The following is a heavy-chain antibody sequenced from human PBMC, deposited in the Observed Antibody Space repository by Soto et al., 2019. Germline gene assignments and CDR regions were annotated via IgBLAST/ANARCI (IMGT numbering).Heavy chain of an antibody. CDR3: ALRSYDFDYYYYGMDV. CDR1: GYSFTSYW. CDR2: IDPSDSYT. J-gene: IGHJ6*02. Sequence: EVQLVQSGAEVKKPGESLRISCKGSGYSFTSYWISWVRQMPGKGLEWMGRIDPSDSYTNYSPSFQGHVTISADKSISTAYLQWSSLKASDTAMYYCALRSYDFDYYYYGMDVWGQGTTVTVSS. V-gene: IGHV5-10-1*03. D-gene: IGHD3-3*01.